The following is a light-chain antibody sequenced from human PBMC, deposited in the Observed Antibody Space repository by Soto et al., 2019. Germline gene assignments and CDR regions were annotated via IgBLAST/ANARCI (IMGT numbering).Light chain of an antibody. V-gene: IGKV3-15*01. CDR3: QQYNNWPPEYS. J-gene: IGKJ2*03. CDR2: GAS. CDR1: QSVSSN. Sequence: DIVMTQSPATLSVSLGERATLSCSASQSVSSNLAWYQQRPGQAPRLLIYGASTRATGVPARFSGSGSGTEFTLTISSLQSEDFAVYYCQQYNNWPPEYSFGQGTKLEIK.